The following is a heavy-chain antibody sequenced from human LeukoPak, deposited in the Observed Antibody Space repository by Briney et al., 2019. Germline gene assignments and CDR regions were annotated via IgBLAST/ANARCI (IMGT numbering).Heavy chain of an antibody. Sequence: VASVKVSCKASGYTFTGYYMHWGRQAPGQGLEWMGWINPNSGGTNYAQKFQGRVTMTRDTSISTAYMELSRLRSDDTAVYYCARGGQLSEDEYYYYGMDVWGQGTTVTVSS. J-gene: IGHJ6*02. CDR1: GYTFTGYY. D-gene: IGHD1-1*01. CDR2: INPNSGGT. V-gene: IGHV1-2*02. CDR3: ARGGQLSEDEYYYYGMDV.